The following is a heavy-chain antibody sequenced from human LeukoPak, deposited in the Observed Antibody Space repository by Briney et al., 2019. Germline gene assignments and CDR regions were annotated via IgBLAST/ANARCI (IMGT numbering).Heavy chain of an antibody. CDR2: LYSGGNT. J-gene: IGHJ4*02. CDR3: ARVGSGDIYGYGDY. Sequence: GSLRLSCAASGFTVRTNYMSWVRQAPGKGLEWVSVLYSGGNTYYADSVKGRFTISRDDSKNTLYLQMSSLRVADTAVYYCARVGSGDIYGYGDYWGQGTLVTVSS. V-gene: IGHV3-66*01. D-gene: IGHD5-18*01. CDR1: GFTVRTNY.